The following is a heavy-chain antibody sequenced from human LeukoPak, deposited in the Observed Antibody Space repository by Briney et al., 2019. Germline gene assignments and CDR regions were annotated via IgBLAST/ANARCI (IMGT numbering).Heavy chain of an antibody. Sequence: GASVKVSCKASGGTFSSYVINWVRQAPGKGLEWMGGFDPEDGETIYAQKFQGRVTMTEDTSTDTAYMELSSLRSEDTAVYYCATNRGHFDYWGQGTLVTVSS. D-gene: IGHD1-14*01. J-gene: IGHJ4*02. CDR2: FDPEDGET. CDR3: ATNRGHFDY. V-gene: IGHV1-24*01. CDR1: GGTFSSYV.